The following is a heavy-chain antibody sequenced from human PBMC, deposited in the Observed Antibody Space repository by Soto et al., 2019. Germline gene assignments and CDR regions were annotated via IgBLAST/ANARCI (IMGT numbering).Heavy chain of an antibody. J-gene: IGHJ3*02. CDR1: GGSISSGGYY. D-gene: IGHD3-10*01. V-gene: IGHV4-31*03. CDR3: ASQYYYGSGSYLGSFDI. Sequence: TLSLTCTVSGGSISSGGYYWSWIRQHPGKGLEWIGCIYYSGSTYYNPSLKSRLTMSVDTSRNQFSLKLSSVTAADTAVYYCASQYYYGSGSYLGSFDIWGQRTMVTVSS. CDR2: IYYSGST.